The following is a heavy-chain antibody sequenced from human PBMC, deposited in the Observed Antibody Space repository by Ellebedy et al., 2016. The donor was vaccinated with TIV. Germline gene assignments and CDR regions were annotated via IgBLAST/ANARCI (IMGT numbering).Heavy chain of an antibody. CDR1: GGTFSSYA. J-gene: IGHJ4*02. V-gene: IGHV3-23*01. D-gene: IGHD3-22*01. CDR2: ISGSGGST. CDR3: AKYITMIVVVVDFDY. Sequence: SXKASGGTFSSYAMSWVRQAPGKGLEWVSAISGSGGSTYYADSVKGRFTISRDNSKNTLYLQMNSLRAEDTAVYYCAKYITMIVVVVDFDYWGQGTLVTVSS.